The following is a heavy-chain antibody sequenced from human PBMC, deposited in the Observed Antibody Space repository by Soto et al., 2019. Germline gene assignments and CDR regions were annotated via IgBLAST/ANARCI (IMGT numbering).Heavy chain of an antibody. CDR3: ARDRATMVRGVIPRWFDP. Sequence: TLSLSCCVSGGYIVGGGCSCSSIRQPPGKSLEWIGYMYHSWSTYYNPSLKSRVTISIDRSKNQFSLKLSSVTAADTAVYYCARDRATMVRGVIPRWFDPWGQGTLVTVPS. CDR1: GGYIVGGGCS. V-gene: IGHV4-30-2*01. J-gene: IGHJ5*02. CDR2: MYHSWST. D-gene: IGHD3-10*01.